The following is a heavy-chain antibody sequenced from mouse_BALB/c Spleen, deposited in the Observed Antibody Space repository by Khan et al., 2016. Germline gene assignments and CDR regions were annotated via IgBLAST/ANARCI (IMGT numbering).Heavy chain of an antibody. CDR1: GYTFSDYE. CDR2: IDPETGGT. V-gene: IGHV1-15*01. D-gene: IGHD2-1*01. J-gene: IGHJ2*01. Sequence: QVQLQQSGAELVRPGASVTLSCKATGYTFSDYEMHWVKQTPVHGLQWIESIDPETGGTAYNQKFKGQATLTAGRSSSTSYMELRSLTSEDSAVYYCRRKGDFYGNYDFDSWGQGTTLTVSS. CDR3: RRKGDFYGNYDFDS.